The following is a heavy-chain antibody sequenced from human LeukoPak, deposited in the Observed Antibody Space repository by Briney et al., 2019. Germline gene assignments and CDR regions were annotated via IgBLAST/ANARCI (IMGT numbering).Heavy chain of an antibody. Sequence: GGSLRLSCAASGFTFSSYEMNWVRQAPGKGLEWVSYISSSGSTIYYADSVKGRFTISRDNAKNSLYLQMNSLRVEDTAVYYCARVGNSDAFDIWGQGTMVTVSS. CDR1: GFTFSSYE. V-gene: IGHV3-48*03. D-gene: IGHD4-23*01. J-gene: IGHJ3*02. CDR3: ARVGNSDAFDI. CDR2: ISSSGSTI.